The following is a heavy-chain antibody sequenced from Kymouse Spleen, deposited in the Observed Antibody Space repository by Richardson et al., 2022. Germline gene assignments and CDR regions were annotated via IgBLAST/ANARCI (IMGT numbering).Heavy chain of an antibody. Sequence: QLQLQESGPGLVKPSETLSLTCTVSGGSISSSSYYWGWIRQPPGKGLEWIGSIYYSGSTYYNPSLKSRVTISVDTSKNQFSLKLSSVTAADTAVYYCARPYSSGWNDAFDIWGQGTMVTVSS. D-gene: IGHD6-19*01. CDR3: ARPYSSGWNDAFDI. CDR2: IYYSGST. V-gene: IGHV4-39*01. J-gene: IGHJ3*02. CDR1: GGSISSSSYY.